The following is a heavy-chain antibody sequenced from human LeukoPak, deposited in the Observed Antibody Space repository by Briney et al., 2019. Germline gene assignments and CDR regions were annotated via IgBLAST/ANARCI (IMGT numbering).Heavy chain of an antibody. D-gene: IGHD6-13*01. CDR1: GGSISSGGYY. CDR2: IYHSGST. Sequence: SQTLSLTCTVSGGSISSGGYYWSWIRQPPGKGLEWIGYIYHSGSTYYNPSLKSRVTISVDRSKNQFSLKLSSVTAADTAVYYCARAPIAAARTHFDYWGQGTLVTVSS. V-gene: IGHV4-30-2*01. J-gene: IGHJ4*02. CDR3: ARAPIAAARTHFDY.